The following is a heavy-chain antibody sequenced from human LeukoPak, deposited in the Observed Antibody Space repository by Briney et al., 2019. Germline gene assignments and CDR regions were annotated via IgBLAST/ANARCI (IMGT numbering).Heavy chain of an antibody. Sequence: HGESLKISCKVSGYTLTNNWIAWVRQMPGKGLEWMGIIYPGDSDTRYSPSFQGQVTISADKSISSAYLQWSSLKASDTAMYYCARQMAGDYWGQGTLVTVSS. V-gene: IGHV5-51*01. CDR1: GYTLTNNW. D-gene: IGHD5-24*01. CDR3: ARQMAGDY. J-gene: IGHJ4*02. CDR2: IYPGDSDT.